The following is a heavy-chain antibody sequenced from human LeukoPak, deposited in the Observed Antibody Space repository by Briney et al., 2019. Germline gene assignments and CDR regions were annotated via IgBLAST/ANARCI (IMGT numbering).Heavy chain of an antibody. CDR3: ARAGHDSSGSSLRRHH. CDR1: RYTFAGHH. Sequence: GASVKVSCKTARYTFAGHHIHWVRQAPGQGLEWMGWINPSSGDTKYAQNFQDRVIMTRDTSISTAYMDLSRLSSDDTAIYYCARAGHDSSGSSLRRHHWGQGTLVTVSS. CDR2: INPSSGDT. D-gene: IGHD3-22*01. V-gene: IGHV1-2*02. J-gene: IGHJ5*02.